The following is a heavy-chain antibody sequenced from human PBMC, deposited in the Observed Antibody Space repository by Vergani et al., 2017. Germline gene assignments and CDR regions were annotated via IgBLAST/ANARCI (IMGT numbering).Heavy chain of an antibody. V-gene: IGHV3-23*01. D-gene: IGHD2-2*01. CDR2: ISGSGGIT. Sequence: EVHLLESGGGLVQPGGSLRLSCASSGFTFSSYAMSWVRQAPGTGLEWVSAISGSGGITYYADSVKGRFTFSRDNSKNTLYLQMNSLRAEDTAVYYCAKDLFIVPAAIGDDPWGQGTLVTVS. J-gene: IGHJ5*02. CDR3: AKDLFIVPAAIGDDP. CDR1: GFTFSSYA.